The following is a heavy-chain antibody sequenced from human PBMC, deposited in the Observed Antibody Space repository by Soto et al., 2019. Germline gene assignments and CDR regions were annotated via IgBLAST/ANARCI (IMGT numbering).Heavy chain of an antibody. CDR2: ISWNSGSI. CDR3: AKSSGSSGWTGGMDV. D-gene: IGHD6-19*01. CDR1: GFTFDDYA. J-gene: IGHJ6*02. V-gene: IGHV3-9*01. Sequence: SLRLSCAASGFTFDDYAMHWVRQAPGKGLEWVSGISWNSGSIGYADSVKGRFTISRDNAKNSLYLQMNSLRAEDTALYYCAKSSGSSGWTGGMDVWGQGTTVTVSS.